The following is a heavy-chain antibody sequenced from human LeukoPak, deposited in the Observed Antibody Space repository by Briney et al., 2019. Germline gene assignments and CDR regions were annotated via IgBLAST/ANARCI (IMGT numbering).Heavy chain of an antibody. J-gene: IGHJ6*02. Sequence: SETLSLTCAVYGGSFSGYYWSWSRQPPGKGLEWLGEINHSGSTNYNPSLKSRVTISVDTSKNQFSLKLSSVTAADTAVYYCARGRAAWLYYYYGMDVWGQGTTVTVSS. V-gene: IGHV4-34*01. CDR3: ARGRAAWLYYYYGMDV. CDR1: GGSFSGYY. CDR2: INHSGST. D-gene: IGHD2-15*01.